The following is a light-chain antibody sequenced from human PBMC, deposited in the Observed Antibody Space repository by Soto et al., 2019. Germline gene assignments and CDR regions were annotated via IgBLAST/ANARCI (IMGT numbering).Light chain of an antibody. CDR2: EVS. Sequence: QAALTQPASVSGSPGQSITISCTGTSSDVGGYNYVSWYQQHPGKAPKLMIYEVSNRPSGVSNRFSGSKSGNTASLTISGLQAEDEADYYCSSYTSSSTLYVEFGGGTKVTVL. CDR1: SSDVGGYNY. V-gene: IGLV2-14*01. CDR3: SSYTSSSTLYVE. J-gene: IGLJ2*01.